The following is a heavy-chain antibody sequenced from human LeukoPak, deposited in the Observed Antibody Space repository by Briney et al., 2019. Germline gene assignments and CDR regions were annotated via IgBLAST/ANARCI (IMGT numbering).Heavy chain of an antibody. V-gene: IGHV3-9*03. CDR3: ARSYCGGDCYPEADYGMDV. CDR1: GFTFDDYA. J-gene: IGHJ6*02. CDR2: ISWHSGSI. Sequence: GGSLRLSCAASGFTFDDYAMHWVRQAPGKGLEWVSGISWHSGSIGYADSVKGRFTISRDNAKNSLYLQMNSLRAEDMALYYCARSYCGGDCYPEADYGMDVWGQGTTVSVSS. D-gene: IGHD2-21*02.